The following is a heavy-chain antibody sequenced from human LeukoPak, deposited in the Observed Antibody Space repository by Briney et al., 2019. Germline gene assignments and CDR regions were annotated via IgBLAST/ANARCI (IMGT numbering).Heavy chain of an antibody. D-gene: IGHD6-13*01. V-gene: IGHV1-18*01. CDR1: GYTFTSYG. J-gene: IGHJ4*02. Sequence: ASVKVPCKASGYTFTSYGISWVRQAPGQGLEWMGWISAYDSNTNYAQNLQGRVTMTTDTSTNTAYMELRSLRSDDTAVYYCARVAKAPFPHSSSWWYWGQGTLVTVSS. CDR2: ISAYDSNT. CDR3: ARVAKAPFPHSSSWWY.